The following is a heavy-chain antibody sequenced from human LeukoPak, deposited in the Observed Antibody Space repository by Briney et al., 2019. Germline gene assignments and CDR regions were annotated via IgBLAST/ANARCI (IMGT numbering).Heavy chain of an antibody. J-gene: IGHJ4*02. V-gene: IGHV3-9*01. Sequence: GRSLRLSCAASGFTCDDYAMHWVRQAPGKGLEWVSGISWNSGSIGYADSVKGRFTISRDNAKNSLYLQMNSLRAEDTALYYCAKDIRDILTGYDYWGQGTLVTVSS. CDR1: GFTCDDYA. CDR2: ISWNSGSI. CDR3: AKDIRDILTGYDY. D-gene: IGHD3-9*01.